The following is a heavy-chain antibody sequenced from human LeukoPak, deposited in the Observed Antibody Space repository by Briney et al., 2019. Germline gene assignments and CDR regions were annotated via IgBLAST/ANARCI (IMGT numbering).Heavy chain of an antibody. CDR3: ARAGSEGYYYYYMDV. CDR2: IIPIFGTA. D-gene: IGHD3-10*01. CDR1: GGTFSSYA. Sequence: SVKVSCKASGGTFSSYAISWVRQAPGQGLGWMGRIIPIFGTANYAQKFQGRVTITADKSTSTAYMELSSLRSEDTAVYYCARAGSEGYYYYYMDVWGKGTTVTVSS. V-gene: IGHV1-69*06. J-gene: IGHJ6*03.